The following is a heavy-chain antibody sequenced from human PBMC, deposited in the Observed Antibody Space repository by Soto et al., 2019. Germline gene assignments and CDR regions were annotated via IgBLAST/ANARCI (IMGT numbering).Heavy chain of an antibody. D-gene: IGHD3-10*01. CDR1: GFTFSAYG. CDR2: IWYDGSNK. CDR3: ARAYGDWRYFDY. J-gene: IGHJ4*02. Sequence: QSGGSLRLSCAASGFTFSAYGMHWVRQAPGKGPEWLAVIWYDGSNKYYADSVKGRFTISRDNSKNTLYMRMNSLRDEDTALYYCARAYGDWRYFDYWGQGTLVTVSS. V-gene: IGHV3-33*01.